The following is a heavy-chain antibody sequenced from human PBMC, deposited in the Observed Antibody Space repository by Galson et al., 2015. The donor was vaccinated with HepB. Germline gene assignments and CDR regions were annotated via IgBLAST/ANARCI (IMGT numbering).Heavy chain of an antibody. J-gene: IGHJ4*02. CDR3: ARDSETGYYDSSGYYYRSWARSEFDY. Sequence: SVKVSCKASGYTFTGYYMHWVRQAPGQGLEWMGWINPNSGGTNYAQKFQGRVTMTRDTSISTAYMELSRLRSDDTAVYYCARDSETGYYDSSGYYYRSWARSEFDYWGQGTLVTVSS. CDR1: GYTFTGYY. CDR2: INPNSGGT. V-gene: IGHV1-2*02. D-gene: IGHD3-22*01.